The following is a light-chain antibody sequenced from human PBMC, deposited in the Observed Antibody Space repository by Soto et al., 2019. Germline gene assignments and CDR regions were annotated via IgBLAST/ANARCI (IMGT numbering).Light chain of an antibody. J-gene: IGKJ1*01. Sequence: DVVLTQSPLSLSVTLGQPASISCRSSQSLVDSDGNTYLNWFQQRPGQSPWRLIYKVSNRDSGGPHRFSGSGSDTEFTLKIIRGEADDVGGYYCMEDTYWPPWTFGQGTKVEIK. CDR1: QSLVDSDGNTY. CDR3: MEDTYWPPWT. V-gene: IGKV2-30*01. CDR2: KVS.